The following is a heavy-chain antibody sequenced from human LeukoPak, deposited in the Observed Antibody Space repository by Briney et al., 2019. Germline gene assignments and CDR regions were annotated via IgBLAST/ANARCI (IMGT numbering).Heavy chain of an antibody. CDR3: ARAGGLRIAVAPIDC. CDR1: KFAFSSYA. CDR2: ISGGGGNT. Sequence: GGSLRLSCAASKFAFSSYAMSWVRQAPGKGLEWVSAISGGGGNTYYADSVKGRFTISRDNSKNTLYLQMNSLRAEDTAVYYCARAGGLRIAVAPIDCWGQGTLVTVSS. V-gene: IGHV3-23*01. D-gene: IGHD6-19*01. J-gene: IGHJ4*02.